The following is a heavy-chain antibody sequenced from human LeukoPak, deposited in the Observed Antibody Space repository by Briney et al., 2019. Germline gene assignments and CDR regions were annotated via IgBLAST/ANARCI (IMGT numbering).Heavy chain of an antibody. J-gene: IGHJ4*02. Sequence: SGPCSLTCPVLGGSIGISSYSWGWIRHPPGKGLEGFGGTYYSGSTYYNPSLKSRVTISVDTSKNQFSLKLSSVTAADTAVYYCARQYYDSSGWWAYYFDYWGQGTLVTVSS. CDR2: TYYSGST. CDR1: GGSIGISSYS. V-gene: IGHV4-39*01. CDR3: ARQYYDSSGWWAYYFDY. D-gene: IGHD3-22*01.